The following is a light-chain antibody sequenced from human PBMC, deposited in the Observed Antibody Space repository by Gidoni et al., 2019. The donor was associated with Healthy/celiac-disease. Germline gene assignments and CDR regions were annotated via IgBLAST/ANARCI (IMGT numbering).Light chain of an antibody. CDR2: GAS. V-gene: IGKV3-20*01. CDR3: QQYGSSPET. J-gene: IGKJ1*01. CDR1: QSVSRSY. Sequence: EIVLTQSPGTLSLSPGERATHSCRASQSVSRSYLAWYPQKPGQAPRLLIYGASSRATGIPDRFSGSGSGTDFTLTISRLEPEDFAVYYCQQYGSSPETFGQGTKVEIK.